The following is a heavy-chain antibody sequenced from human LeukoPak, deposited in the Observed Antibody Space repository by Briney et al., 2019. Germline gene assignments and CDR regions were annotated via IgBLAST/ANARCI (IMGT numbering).Heavy chain of an antibody. CDR2: IYHSGST. V-gene: IGHV4-30-2*01. J-gene: IGHJ5*02. Sequence: SQTLSLTCTVSGGSISSGGYYWSCIRQPPGKGLEWIGYIYHSGSTYYNPSLKSRVTISVDRSKNQFSLKLSSVTAADTAVYYCARHTAEKYNWFDRWGQGTLVTVSS. CDR3: ARHTAEKYNWFDR. D-gene: IGHD5-24*01. CDR1: GGSISSGGYY.